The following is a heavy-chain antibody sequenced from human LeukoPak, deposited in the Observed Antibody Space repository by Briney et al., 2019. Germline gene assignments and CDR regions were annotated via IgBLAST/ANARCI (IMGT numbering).Heavy chain of an antibody. D-gene: IGHD1-26*01. CDR2: IRNDGSNK. J-gene: IGHJ4*02. V-gene: IGHV3-30*02. CDR3: AKDRWVGATDYFDY. Sequence: GGSLRLSCAASEFTFSSYGMHWVRQAPGKGLEWVAFIRNDGSNKYYADSVKGRFTISRDNFKKTMFLEMNSLRTEDTAGYHCAKDRWVGATDYFDYWGQGTQVTVST. CDR1: EFTFSSYG.